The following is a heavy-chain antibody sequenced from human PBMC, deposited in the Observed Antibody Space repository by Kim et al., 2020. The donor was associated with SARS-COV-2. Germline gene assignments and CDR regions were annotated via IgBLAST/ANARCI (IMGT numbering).Heavy chain of an antibody. V-gene: IGHV1-24*01. CDR2: FDPEDGET. D-gene: IGHD3-9*01. Sequence: ASVKVSCKVSGYTLTELSMHWVRQAPGKGLEWMGGFDPEDGETIYAQKFQGRVTMTEDTSTDTAYMELSSLRSEDTAVYYCATAAYYDILTGYSAWGQGTLVTVSS. CDR1: GYTLTELS. J-gene: IGHJ5*02. CDR3: ATAAYYDILTGYSA.